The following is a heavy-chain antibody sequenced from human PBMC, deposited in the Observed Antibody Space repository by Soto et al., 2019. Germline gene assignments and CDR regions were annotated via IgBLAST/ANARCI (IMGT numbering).Heavy chain of an antibody. D-gene: IGHD3-10*01. V-gene: IGHV3-21*01. J-gene: IGHJ4*02. CDR3: ARDLGEASAI. CDR2: ISSSSSYI. CDR1: GFPFRSSS. Sequence: EVQLVESGGDLVKPGGSLRLSCAASGFPFRSSSLNWVRQAPGKGLEWVSSISSSSSYIYYADSVKGRFTNSRDNAKNSLYLQMNSLRADDTAVYYCARDLGEASAIWGQGTLVTVSS.